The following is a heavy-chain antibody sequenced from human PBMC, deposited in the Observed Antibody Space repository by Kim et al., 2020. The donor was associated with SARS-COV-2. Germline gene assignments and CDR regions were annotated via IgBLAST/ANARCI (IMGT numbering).Heavy chain of an antibody. CDR1: GGSISSSSYY. V-gene: IGHV4-39*01. D-gene: IGHD1-26*01. CDR3: ARQVGATTAPFDY. Sequence: LSLTCTVSGGSISSSSYYWGWIRQPPGKGLEWIGSIYYSGSTYYNPSLKSRVTISVDTSKNQFSLKLSSVTAADTAVYYCARQVGATTAPFDYWGQGTLVTVSS. CDR2: IYYSGST. J-gene: IGHJ4*02.